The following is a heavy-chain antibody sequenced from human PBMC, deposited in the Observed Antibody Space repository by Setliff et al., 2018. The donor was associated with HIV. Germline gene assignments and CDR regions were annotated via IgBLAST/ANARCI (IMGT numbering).Heavy chain of an antibody. CDR2: ISSSSGSI. CDR1: GFTFSSYA. V-gene: IGHV3-48*01. Sequence: GGSLRLSCAASGFTFSSYAMNWIRQAPGKGLEWVSYISSSSGSIYYADSVKGRFTISRDNSKNTLYLQLNSLRPDDTGVYYCASARIPTGGTSTSFDFWGQGALVTRLL. D-gene: IGHD1-1*01. J-gene: IGHJ4*02. CDR3: ASARIPTGGTSTSFDF.